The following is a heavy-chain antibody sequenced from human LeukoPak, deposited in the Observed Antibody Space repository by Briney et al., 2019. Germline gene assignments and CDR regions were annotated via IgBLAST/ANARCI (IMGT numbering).Heavy chain of an antibody. CDR3: VGLGTNYYGLR. CDR2: IWYDGSNR. V-gene: IGHV3-33*01. Sequence: WGSLRLSCAASGFPFSSYGMHWVRQAPGKGLEWVAVIWYDGSNRYYADSLKGRFTISRDNSKNTLYLEMNSLRAEDTAVYYCVGLGTNYYGLRWGQGTLVTVSS. D-gene: IGHD3-10*01. J-gene: IGHJ4*02. CDR1: GFPFSSYG.